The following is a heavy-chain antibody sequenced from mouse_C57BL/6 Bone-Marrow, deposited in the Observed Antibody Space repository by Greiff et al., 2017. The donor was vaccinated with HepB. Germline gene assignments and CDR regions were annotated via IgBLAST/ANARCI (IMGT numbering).Heavy chain of an antibody. Sequence: QVQLQQPGAELVKPGASVKLFCKASGYTFTSYWMQWVKQRPGQGLEWIGEIDPSDSYTNYNQKFKGKATLTVDTSSSTAYMQLSSLTSEDSAVYYCARKRDYAMDYWGQGTSVTVSS. J-gene: IGHJ4*01. CDR3: ARKRDYAMDY. CDR1: GYTFTSYW. V-gene: IGHV1-50*01. CDR2: IDPSDSYT.